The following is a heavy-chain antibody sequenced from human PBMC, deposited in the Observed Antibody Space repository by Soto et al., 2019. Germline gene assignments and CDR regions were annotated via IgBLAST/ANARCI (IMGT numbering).Heavy chain of an antibody. D-gene: IGHD2-15*01. CDR3: ARGEGYCSGGSCYYYYYYMDV. V-gene: IGHV4-34*01. J-gene: IGHJ6*03. CDR1: GGSFSGYY. Sequence: SEILSLTCAVYGGSFSGYYWSWIRQPPGKGLEWIGEINHSGSTNYNPSLKSRVTISVDTSKNQFSLKLSSVTAADTAVYYCARGEGYCSGGSCYYYYYYMDVWGKGTTVTVSS. CDR2: INHSGST.